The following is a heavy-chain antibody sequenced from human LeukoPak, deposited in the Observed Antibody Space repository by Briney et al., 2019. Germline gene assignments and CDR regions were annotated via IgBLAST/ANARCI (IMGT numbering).Heavy chain of an antibody. CDR1: GDTFSIYG. CDR2: IIPFSGAA. V-gene: IGHV1-69*13. D-gene: IGHD3-9*01. J-gene: IGHJ6*03. CDR3: ARETGTVPFHNVLTGRQDFYYYYIDV. Sequence: GASVKVSCKAVGDTFSIYGISWVRQAPGQGLEWMGGIIPFSGAAEYAQKFQGRVTITADEPTTTAYMELTSLTSDDTAVYYCARETGTVPFHNVLTGRQDFYYYYIDVWGKGTTVTVSS.